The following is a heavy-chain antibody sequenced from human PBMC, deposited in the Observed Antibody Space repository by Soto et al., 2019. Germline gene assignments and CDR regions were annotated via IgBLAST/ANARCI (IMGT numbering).Heavy chain of an antibody. J-gene: IGHJ2*01. Sequence: QVQLQESGPGLVKPSGTLSLTCAVSSGSISSSNWWSWVRQPPGKGLEWIGEIYHSGSTNYNPSPKSRVTISVDQSKNQFSLKLSSVTAADTAVYYCARSTGYSSGWERYWYFDLWGRGTLVTVSS. CDR2: IYHSGST. CDR3: ARSTGYSSGWERYWYFDL. CDR1: SGSISSSNW. V-gene: IGHV4-4*02. D-gene: IGHD6-19*01.